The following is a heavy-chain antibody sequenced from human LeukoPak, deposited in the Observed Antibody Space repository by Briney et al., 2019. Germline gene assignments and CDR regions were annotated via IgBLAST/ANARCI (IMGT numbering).Heavy chain of an antibody. J-gene: IGHJ4*02. CDR2: IYTSGST. CDR1: GGSISSYY. Sequence: SETLSLTCTVSGGSISSYYWSWIRQPAGKGLEWIGRIYTSGSTNYNPSLKSRVTISVDTSKNQFSLKRSSVTAADTAVYYCARHTPGGDPLRFLSPWGQGTLVTVSS. D-gene: IGHD3-3*01. CDR3: ARHTPGGDPLRFLSP. V-gene: IGHV4-4*07.